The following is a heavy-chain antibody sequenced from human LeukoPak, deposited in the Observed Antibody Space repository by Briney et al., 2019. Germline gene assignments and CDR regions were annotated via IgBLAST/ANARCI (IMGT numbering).Heavy chain of an antibody. CDR3: TGVNNRYSDF. CDR2: IRQDGVEK. CDR1: GFTFSNFW. Sequence: PGGSLRLSCAASGFTFSNFWMTWVRQAPGKGLEWVAHIRQDGVEKYYVDSVGGRFTISRDNAKNSMNLQMNGLRVEDTAVYYCTGVNNRYSDFWSQGSLVIVSS. D-gene: IGHD2-15*01. V-gene: IGHV3-7*01. J-gene: IGHJ4*02.